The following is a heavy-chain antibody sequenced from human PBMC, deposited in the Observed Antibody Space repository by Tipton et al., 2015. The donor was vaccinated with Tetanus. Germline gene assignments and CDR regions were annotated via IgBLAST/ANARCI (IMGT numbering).Heavy chain of an antibody. Sequence: TLSLTCSVSGGSISTNNYYWGWVRQTPGKGLEWIGSINYRGTTYYNTSLRSRVTIFVDTSENQFSLKLSSVTAADTAVYYCARLALGYSGQLDYFDYWGQGTLVTVSS. V-gene: IGHV4-39*01. D-gene: IGHD3-10*01. CDR2: INYRGTT. CDR1: GGSISTNNYY. J-gene: IGHJ4*02. CDR3: ARLALGYSGQLDYFDY.